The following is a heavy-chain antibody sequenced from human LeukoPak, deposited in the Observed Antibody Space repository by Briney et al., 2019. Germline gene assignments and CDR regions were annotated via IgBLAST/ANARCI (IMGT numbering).Heavy chain of an antibody. CDR1: GFTFTYYA. V-gene: IGHV3-23*01. CDR3: AKELDSDTTVSFDY. Sequence: GGSLRLSSAASGFTFTYYAMSWVRQAPGMGLEWVSAISDSGDNTYYADSVKGRFTISRDNSKNTLYLQMNSLSVEDTAVYYCAKELDSDTTVSFDYWGQGALVTVSS. J-gene: IGHJ4*02. D-gene: IGHD2/OR15-2a*01. CDR2: ISDSGDNT.